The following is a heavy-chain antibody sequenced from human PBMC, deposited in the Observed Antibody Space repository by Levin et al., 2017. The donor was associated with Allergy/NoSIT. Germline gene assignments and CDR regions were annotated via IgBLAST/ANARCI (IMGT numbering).Heavy chain of an antibody. CDR1: GYTFTDYY. V-gene: IGHV1-2*02. Sequence: GESLKISCKASGYTFTDYYIHWVRQAPGQGLEWMGWINPNRGGTNYAQKFQGRVTMTRDTSISTAYMDLSRLRSDDTAVYYCARDPPYSSSCLNYWGQGTLVTVSS. CDR3: ARDPPYSSSCLNY. CDR2: INPNRGGT. J-gene: IGHJ4*02. D-gene: IGHD6-13*01.